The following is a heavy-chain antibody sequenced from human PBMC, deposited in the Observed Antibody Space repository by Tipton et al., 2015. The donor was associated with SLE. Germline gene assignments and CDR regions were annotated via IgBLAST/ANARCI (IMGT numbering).Heavy chain of an antibody. D-gene: IGHD6-13*01. CDR3: ARSLPTQLVVDY. Sequence: TLSLTCTVSGGSISSGGYYWSWIRQHPGKGLEWIGYIYYSGSTYYNPSLKSRVTISVDTSKNQFSLKLSSVTAADPAVYYCARSLPTQLVVDYWGQGTLVTVSS. V-gene: IGHV4-31*03. CDR1: GGSISSGGYY. J-gene: IGHJ4*02. CDR2: IYYSGST.